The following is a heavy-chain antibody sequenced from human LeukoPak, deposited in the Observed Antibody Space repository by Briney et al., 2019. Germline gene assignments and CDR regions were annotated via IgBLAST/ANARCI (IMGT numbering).Heavy chain of an antibody. J-gene: IGHJ4*02. D-gene: IGHD3-22*01. CDR2: IFHSGGT. CDR3: ARVLSGSNFDY. Sequence: SGTLSLTCAVSGGSINSNNWWSWVLQPPEKGLEWIGEIFHSGGTNYNPSLKSRVTISVDKPKNQFSLKLSSVTAADTAVYYCARVLSGSNFDYWGQGTLVTVSS. V-gene: IGHV4-4*02. CDR1: GGSINSNNW.